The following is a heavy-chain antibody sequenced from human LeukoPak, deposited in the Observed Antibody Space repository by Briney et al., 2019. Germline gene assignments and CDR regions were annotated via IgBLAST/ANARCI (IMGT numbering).Heavy chain of an antibody. Sequence: GGSLRLSCAASGFTFSSYSMNWVRQAPGKGLEWVSSISTSSSYIHYADSVQGRFTISKDNAKSSLYLQMNGLRAEDTAMYYCATTPGGDTTGYYPWYFDLWGRGTLVTVSS. CDR3: ATTPGGDTTGYYPWYFDL. CDR1: GFTFSSYS. D-gene: IGHD3-22*01. V-gene: IGHV3-21*01. J-gene: IGHJ2*01. CDR2: ISTSSSYI.